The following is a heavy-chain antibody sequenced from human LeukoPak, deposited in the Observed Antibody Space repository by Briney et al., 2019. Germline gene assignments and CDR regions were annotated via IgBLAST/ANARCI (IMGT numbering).Heavy chain of an antibody. J-gene: IGHJ4*02. CDR3: ARMGVAAAGTGIDY. Sequence: ASVKVSCKASGYTFTGYYMHWVRQAPGQGLEWMGWTNPNSGGTNYAQKFQGRVTMTRDTSISTAYMELSRLRSDDTAVYYCARMGVAAAGTGIDYWGQGTLVTVSS. CDR1: GYTFTGYY. CDR2: TNPNSGGT. D-gene: IGHD6-13*01. V-gene: IGHV1-2*02.